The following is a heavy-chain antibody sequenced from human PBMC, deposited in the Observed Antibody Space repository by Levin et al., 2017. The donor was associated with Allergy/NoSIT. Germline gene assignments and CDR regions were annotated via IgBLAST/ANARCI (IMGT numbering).Heavy chain of an antibody. V-gene: IGHV5-10-1*01. CDR2: IDPSDSYT. CDR1: GYSFTSYW. Sequence: GGSLRLSCKGSGYSFTSYWISWVRQMPGKGLEWMGRIDPSDSYTNYSPSFQGHVTISADKSISTAYLQWSSLKASDTAMYYCAREWVRGVPHYYYYMDVWGKGTTVTVSS. CDR3: AREWVRGVPHYYYYMDV. D-gene: IGHD3-10*01. J-gene: IGHJ6*03.